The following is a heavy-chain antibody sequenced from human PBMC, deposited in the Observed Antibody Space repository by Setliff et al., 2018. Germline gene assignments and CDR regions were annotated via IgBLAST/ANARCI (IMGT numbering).Heavy chain of an antibody. Sequence: SETLSLTCTVSGDPMSSRRYYWSWIRQPAGKGLEWIGHIYTSWSTVYNPSLKSRVTISLDTSKNQFSLDLSSVTAADTAVYYCARVSGFLYIDVWGNGTTVTVSS. CDR1: GDPMSSRRYY. J-gene: IGHJ6*03. CDR3: ARVSGFLYIDV. CDR2: IYTSWST. D-gene: IGHD3-3*01. V-gene: IGHV4-61*09.